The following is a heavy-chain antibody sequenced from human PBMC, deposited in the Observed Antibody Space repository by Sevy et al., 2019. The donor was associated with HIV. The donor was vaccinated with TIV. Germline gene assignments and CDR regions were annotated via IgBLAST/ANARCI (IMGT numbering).Heavy chain of an antibody. CDR2: ISYEGTET. CDR1: GFAFSTHA. J-gene: IGHJ4*01. CDR3: ARDGGYSIKWYPLY. Sequence: GGSLRLSCAASGFAFSTHAMHWVRQAPGKGLEWVAVISYEGTETFYAASGEGRFTISRDNSKNMLSLQINSLKPEEKGVYYCARDGGYSIKWYPLYWGHGTLVTVSS. D-gene: IGHD1-26*01. V-gene: IGHV3-30-3*01.